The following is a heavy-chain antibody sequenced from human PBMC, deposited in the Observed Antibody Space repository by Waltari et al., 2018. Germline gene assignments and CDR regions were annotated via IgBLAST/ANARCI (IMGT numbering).Heavy chain of an antibody. CDR2: ISGSDTTI. J-gene: IGHJ4*02. CDR3: ARRFDS. CDR1: GFTFSSYG. Sequence: EVQLVESGGGLVQPGGSLRLSRAASGFTFSSYGMNWVRQAPGKGLEWISYISGSDTTIYYADSVKGRFTISRDDAENSLYLQMNSLRAEDTALYYCARRFDSWGQGTRVTVSS. V-gene: IGHV3-48*03.